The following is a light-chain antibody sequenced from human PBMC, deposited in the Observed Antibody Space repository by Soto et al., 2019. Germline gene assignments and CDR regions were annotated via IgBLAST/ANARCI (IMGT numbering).Light chain of an antibody. CDR2: DAS. CDR3: QQRGAWPRT. J-gene: IGKJ2*01. CDR1: QSVGSF. Sequence: EIVLTQAQATLSLSPGERATLSCRASQSVGSFLALYRQTPGQAPRLLIYDASNRASGIPARVSGSGSGPDFTLTISSLEPDELAIYYCQQRGAWPRTFGQETKLAIK. V-gene: IGKV3-11*01.